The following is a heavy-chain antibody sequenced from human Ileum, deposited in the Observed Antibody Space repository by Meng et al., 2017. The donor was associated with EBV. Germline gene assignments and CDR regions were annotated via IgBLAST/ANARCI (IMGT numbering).Heavy chain of an antibody. D-gene: IGHD1-26*01. CDR3: ASRELAPFDY. Sequence: PRLQGSGPGLVKPSETLSLTCSVSGGAFSSRKYFWGWIRQPPGTALEWIASIYYSGTTYYNPSLQSRVSISVDKSKNQVSLNMTSMTAADTAVYYCASRELAPFDYWGQGTLVTVSS. CDR1: GGAFSSRKYF. J-gene: IGHJ4*02. V-gene: IGHV4-39*07. CDR2: IYYSGTT.